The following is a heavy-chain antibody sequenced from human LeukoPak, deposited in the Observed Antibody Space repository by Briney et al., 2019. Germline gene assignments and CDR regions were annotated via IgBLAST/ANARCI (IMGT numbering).Heavy chain of an antibody. V-gene: IGHV4-59*01. CDR1: GGSISRYY. CDR3: ARGHYYYYMDV. CDR2: IYYSGST. J-gene: IGHJ6*03. Sequence: SETLSLTCTVSGGSISRYYWSWVRQPPGKGLEWIGYIYYSGSTNYNPSLKSRVTISVDTSKNQFSLKLSSVTAADTAVYYCARGHYYYYMDVWGKGTTVTISS.